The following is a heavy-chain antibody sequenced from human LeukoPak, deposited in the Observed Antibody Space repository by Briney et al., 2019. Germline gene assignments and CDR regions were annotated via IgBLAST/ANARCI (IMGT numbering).Heavy chain of an antibody. CDR3: ARYRSSPNFDY. Sequence: GGSLRLSCAASGFTFSPYTMSWVRQAPGKGLEWVSSISSSSNHIYYADAVKGRFTISRDNANNSVYLQMNSLRADDTAVYYCARYRSSPNFDYWGQGTLVTVSS. J-gene: IGHJ4*02. CDR2: ISSSSNHI. V-gene: IGHV3-21*06. CDR1: GFTFSPYT. D-gene: IGHD6-13*01.